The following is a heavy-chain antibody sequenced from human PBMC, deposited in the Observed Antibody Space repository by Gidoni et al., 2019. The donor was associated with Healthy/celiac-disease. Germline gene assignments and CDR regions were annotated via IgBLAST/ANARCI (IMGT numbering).Heavy chain of an antibody. V-gene: IGHV4-34*01. CDR1: GGSFRGYY. Sequence: QVQLQQWGAGLLKPSETLSLTCAVYGGSFRGYYWSWIRQPPGKGLEWIGEINHSGSTNYNPSLKSRVTISVDTSKNQFSLKLSSVTAADTAVYYCARRVAGGITFGGSCAFDIWGQGTMVTVSS. CDR2: INHSGST. D-gene: IGHD3-16*01. CDR3: ARRVAGGITFGGSCAFDI. J-gene: IGHJ3*02.